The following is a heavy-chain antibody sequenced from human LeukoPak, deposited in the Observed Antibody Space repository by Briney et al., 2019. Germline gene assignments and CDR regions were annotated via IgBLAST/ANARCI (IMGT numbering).Heavy chain of an antibody. CDR1: GGSISSSSYY. Sequence: SETLSLTCTVSGGSISSSSYYWGWIRQPPGKGLEWIGSIYYSGSTYCNPSLKSRVTISVDTSKNQFSLKLSSVTAADTAVYYCASRYCTNGVCYNWFDPWGQGTLVTVSS. D-gene: IGHD2-8*01. CDR2: IYYSGST. V-gene: IGHV4-39*01. J-gene: IGHJ5*02. CDR3: ASRYCTNGVCYNWFDP.